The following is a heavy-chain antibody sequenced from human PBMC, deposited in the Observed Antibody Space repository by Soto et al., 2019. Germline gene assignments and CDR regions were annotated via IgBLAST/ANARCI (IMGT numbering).Heavy chain of an antibody. J-gene: IGHJ6*02. V-gene: IGHV3-23*01. D-gene: IGHD1-1*01. CDR3: AKGTTGPPVHYYGMDV. CDR2: ISGSGGST. CDR1: GFTFSSYA. Sequence: GGSLRLSFAASGFTFSSYAMSWVRQAPGKGLEWVSAISGSGGSTYYADSVKGRFTISRDNSKNTLYLQMNSLRAEDTAVYYCAKGTTGPPVHYYGMDVWGQGTTVTVSS.